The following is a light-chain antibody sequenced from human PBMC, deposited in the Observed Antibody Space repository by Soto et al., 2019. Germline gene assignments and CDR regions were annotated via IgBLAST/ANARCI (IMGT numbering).Light chain of an antibody. V-gene: IGLV2-23*02. Sequence: QSVLTQPASVSASPGQSITISCTGSSSDVGTYNLVSWYQQHPGKAPKLMIYEVSKRPSGISNRFSGSKSGNTAPLTISGLQAEDEADYYCCSYAGSSAFYVFGSGTKVTVL. CDR1: SSDVGTYNL. J-gene: IGLJ1*01. CDR2: EVS. CDR3: CSYAGSSAFYV.